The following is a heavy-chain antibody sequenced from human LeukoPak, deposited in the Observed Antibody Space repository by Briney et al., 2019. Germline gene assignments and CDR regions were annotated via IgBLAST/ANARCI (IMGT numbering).Heavy chain of an antibody. J-gene: IGHJ4*02. Sequence: GASVNVSCKASGYTFPDYYIHWVRQAPGQGLDWIGFINPNSGGPHYAKKFQGRVSVTRDTSINTVYMEMIRLRSDDTAVYYCARKGRIYGDYDYWGRGTLVTVSS. V-gene: IGHV1-2*02. CDR1: GYTFPDYY. CDR2: INPNSGGP. D-gene: IGHD4-17*01. CDR3: ARKGRIYGDYDY.